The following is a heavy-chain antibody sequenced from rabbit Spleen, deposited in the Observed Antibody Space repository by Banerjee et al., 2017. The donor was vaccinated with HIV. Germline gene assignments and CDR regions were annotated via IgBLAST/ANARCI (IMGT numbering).Heavy chain of an antibody. D-gene: IGHD5-1*01. V-gene: IGHV1S40*01. Sequence: QSLEESGGDLVQPEGSLTLTCKASGFSFSSAYDMCWVRQAPGKGLEWIACIYAGASGSTYYASWAKGRFTIAKASSTTVTLQMTSLTAADTATYFCARGETGVGLGDIFAVAYYLSLWGPGTLVTVS. CDR1: GFSFSSAYD. CDR3: ARGETGVGLGDIFAVAYYLSL. J-gene: IGHJ4*01. CDR2: IYAGASGST.